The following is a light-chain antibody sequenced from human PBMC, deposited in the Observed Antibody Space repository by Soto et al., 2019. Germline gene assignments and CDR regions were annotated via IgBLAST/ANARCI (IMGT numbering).Light chain of an antibody. CDR1: QSISSW. V-gene: IGKV1-5*01. CDR2: DAS. CDR3: QQLNSFPPLFT. Sequence: DIQMTQSPSTLSASVGDRVTITCLAFQSISSWLAWYQQKPGKAPKLLIFDASSLESGVPSRFSGSGSGTEFTLTISSLQPDDFATYFCQQLNSFPPLFTFGPGTKVDIK. J-gene: IGKJ3*01.